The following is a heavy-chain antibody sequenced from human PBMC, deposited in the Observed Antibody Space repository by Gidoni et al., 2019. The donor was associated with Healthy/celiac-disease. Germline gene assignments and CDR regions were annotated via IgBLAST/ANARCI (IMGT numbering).Heavy chain of an antibody. Sequence: EVRLLETGGCLIHPGGSLRLSGHASGFTISSNYMSWVQQAPGKGLEWGSVIYSGGRTYYADTVKGRFTISGDNSKNTLYLQMNSLRAEDTAVYYCARGRGVARILVYWGQGTLVTVSS. CDR2: IYSGGRT. J-gene: IGHJ4*02. CDR1: GFTISSNY. CDR3: ARGRGVARILVY. V-gene: IGHV3-53*02. D-gene: IGHD5-12*01.